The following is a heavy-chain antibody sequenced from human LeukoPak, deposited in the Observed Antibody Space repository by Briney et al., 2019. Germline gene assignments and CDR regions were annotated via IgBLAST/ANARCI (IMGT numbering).Heavy chain of an antibody. Sequence: GGSGRLCCAASGFTFSSYSMNWVRQAPGKGLEWVSSISSSSSYIYYADSVKGRFTISRDNAKNSLYLQMNSLRAEDTAVYYCARAPQIAAAGRDYWGQGTLVTVSS. V-gene: IGHV3-21*01. CDR1: GFTFSSYS. CDR3: ARAPQIAAAGRDY. J-gene: IGHJ4*02. D-gene: IGHD6-13*01. CDR2: ISSSSSYI.